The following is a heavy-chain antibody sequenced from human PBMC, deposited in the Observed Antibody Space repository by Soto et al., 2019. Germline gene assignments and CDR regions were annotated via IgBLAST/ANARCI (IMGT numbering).Heavy chain of an antibody. CDR2: ISGSSGST. CDR1: GFTFSSYA. J-gene: IGHJ6*01. V-gene: IGHV3-23*01. D-gene: IGHD6-6*01. Sequence: GGSLRLSCAASGFTFSSYAMSWVRQAPGKGLEWVSAISGSSGSTYYADSVKGRFTISRDNAKNSLYLQMNSLRDEDTAVYYCARPEYSSSSYGMDVWGQGTTVTVSS. CDR3: ARPEYSSSSYGMDV.